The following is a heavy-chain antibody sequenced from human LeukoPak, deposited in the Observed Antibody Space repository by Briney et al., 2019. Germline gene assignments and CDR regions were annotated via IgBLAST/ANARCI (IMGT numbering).Heavy chain of an antibody. D-gene: IGHD3-10*01. J-gene: IGHJ5*02. Sequence: GGSLRLSCAASGLTSSSYWMHSGRHGPGKGLVWVSRISGDGTARNYADSVKGRFTISRDDAKNTVDLQMNSLRGEDTAVCYCVRGRGSYGWFDPWGQGTLVTVSS. V-gene: IGHV3-74*01. CDR3: VRGRGSYGWFDP. CDR2: ISGDGTAR. CDR1: GLTSSSYW.